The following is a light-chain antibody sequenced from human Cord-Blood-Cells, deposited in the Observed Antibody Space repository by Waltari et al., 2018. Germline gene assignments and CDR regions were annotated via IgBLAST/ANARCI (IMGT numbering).Light chain of an antibody. J-gene: IGKJ1*01. CDR3: QQYYSTPQT. V-gene: IGKV4-1*01. CDR2: WAS. CDR1: QSVLYSSNNKNY. Sequence: DIVMTQSPDSLAVSLGERATINCKSSQSVLYSSNNKNYLAWYQQKPGQPPKLLIYWASTRDAGVPDRFSGSGSGTDFTLTIISLQAEDVAVYYCQQYYSTPQTFGQGTKVEIK.